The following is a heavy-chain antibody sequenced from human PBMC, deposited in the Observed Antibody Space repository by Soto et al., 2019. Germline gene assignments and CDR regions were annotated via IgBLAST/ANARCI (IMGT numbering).Heavy chain of an antibody. CDR3: AGSSGGDDYYCGMDV. CDR2: INPNGGST. CDR1: GYTFTSYY. Sequence: GASVKVSCKASGYTFTSYYMHWVRQAPGQGLEWMGIINPNGGSTNYAQKFQGRVTMTRDTSTSTVYMELSSLRSEDTAVYYCAGSSGGDDYYCGMDVWFQGTTVTGSS. D-gene: IGHD3-16*01. J-gene: IGHJ6*02. V-gene: IGHV1-46*01.